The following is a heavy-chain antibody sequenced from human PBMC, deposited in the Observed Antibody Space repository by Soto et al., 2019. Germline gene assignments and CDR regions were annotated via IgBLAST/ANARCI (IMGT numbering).Heavy chain of an antibody. J-gene: IGHJ5*02. Sequence: QVQLVQSGAEVKKPGSSVKVSCKASGGTFSSYAISWVRQAPGQGLEWMGGIIPIFGTANYAQKFQGRVTITADESPTTAYMELSTXASEDTAVYYSAPSHXXSPRCYETSFDPXRKGTLV. CDR2: IIPIFGTA. CDR1: GGTFSSYA. CDR3: APSHXXSPRCYETSFDP. V-gene: IGHV1-69*12. D-gene: IGHD2-2*01.